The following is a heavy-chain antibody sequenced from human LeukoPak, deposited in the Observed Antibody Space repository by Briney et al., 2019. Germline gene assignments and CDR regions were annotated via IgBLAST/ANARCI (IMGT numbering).Heavy chain of an antibody. CDR2: IKQDGSEK. J-gene: IGHJ4*02. CDR1: GFAFSSYW. Sequence: PGGSLRLSCEASGFAFSSYWMSWVRQAPGKGLEWVANIKQDGSEKYYVDSVKGRFTISRDNAKNSLYLQMNSLRAEDTAVYYCARSPGRWLPPHFDYWGQGTLVTVSS. V-gene: IGHV3-7*01. CDR3: ARSPGRWLPPHFDY. D-gene: IGHD1-14*01.